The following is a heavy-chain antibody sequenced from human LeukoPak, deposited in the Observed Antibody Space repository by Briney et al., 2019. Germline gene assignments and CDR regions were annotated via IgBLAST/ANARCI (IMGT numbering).Heavy chain of an antibody. J-gene: IGHJ4*02. Sequence: GGSPRLSCAASGFTFSSYAMSWVRQAPGKGLKWVSAISGSGGSTYYADSVKGRFTISRDNSKNTLYLQMNSLRAEDTAVYYCAKDLRSSGWYHYFDYWGQGTLVTVSS. CDR2: ISGSGGST. V-gene: IGHV3-23*01. D-gene: IGHD6-19*01. CDR3: AKDLRSSGWYHYFDY. CDR1: GFTFSSYA.